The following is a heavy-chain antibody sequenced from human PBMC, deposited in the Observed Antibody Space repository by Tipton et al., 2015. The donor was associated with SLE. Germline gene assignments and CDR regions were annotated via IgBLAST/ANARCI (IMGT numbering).Heavy chain of an antibody. V-gene: IGHV1-18*01. Sequence: QLVQSGAEVKKPGASVKVSCKASGYTFTSYGISWVRQAPGQGLEWMGWISAYNGNTNYAQKLQGRVTMTTDTSTSTAYMELRSLRSDDTAVYYCARGPVGDGYNYYYYSYMDVWDKRTPVTVPS. J-gene: IGHJ6*03. CDR3: ARGPVGDGYNYYYYSYMDV. CDR2: ISAYNGNT. D-gene: IGHD5-24*01. CDR1: GYTFTSYG.